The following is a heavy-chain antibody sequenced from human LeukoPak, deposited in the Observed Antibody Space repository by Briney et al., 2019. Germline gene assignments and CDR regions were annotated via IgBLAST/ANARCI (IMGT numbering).Heavy chain of an antibody. D-gene: IGHD3-16*02. Sequence: SETLSLTCTVSGGSISSYYWSWIRQPAGKGLEWIGRIYTSGSTNYNPSLKSRVTMSVDTSKNQFSLKLSSVTAADTAVYYCARTYYDYVWGSYRLDPWGQGTLVTVSS. CDR2: IYTSGST. V-gene: IGHV4-4*07. CDR3: ARTYYDYVWGSYRLDP. J-gene: IGHJ5*02. CDR1: GGSISSYY.